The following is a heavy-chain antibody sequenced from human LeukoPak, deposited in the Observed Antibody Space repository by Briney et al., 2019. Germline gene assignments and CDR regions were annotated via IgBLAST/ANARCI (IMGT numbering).Heavy chain of an antibody. V-gene: IGHV4-31*03. Sequence: SGTLSLTCTVSGGSISSGGYYWSWIRQHPGKGLEWIGYIYYSGSTYYNPSLKSRVTISVDTSKNQFSLKLSSVTAADTAVYYCARVGYSYGSDYWGQGTLVTVSS. CDR2: IYYSGST. CDR3: ARVGYSYGSDY. J-gene: IGHJ4*02. D-gene: IGHD5-18*01. CDR1: GGSISSGGYY.